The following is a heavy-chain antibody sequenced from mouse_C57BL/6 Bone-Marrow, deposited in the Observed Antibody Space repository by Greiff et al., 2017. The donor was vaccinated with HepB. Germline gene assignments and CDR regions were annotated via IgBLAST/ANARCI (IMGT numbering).Heavy chain of an antibody. V-gene: IGHV1-19*01. CDR3: AKGPIYYDYEGYFDY. CDR2: INPYNGGT. D-gene: IGHD2-4*01. J-gene: IGHJ2*01. Sequence: SGPVLVKPGASVKMSCKASGYTFTDYYMNWVKQSHGKSLEWIGVINPYNGGTSYNQKFKGKATLTVDKSSSTAYMELNSLTSEDSAVYYCAKGPIYYDYEGYFDYWGQGTTLTVSS. CDR1: GYTFTDYY.